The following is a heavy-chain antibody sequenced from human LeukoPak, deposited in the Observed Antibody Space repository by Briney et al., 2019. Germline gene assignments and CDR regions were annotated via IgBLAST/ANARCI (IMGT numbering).Heavy chain of an antibody. V-gene: IGHV3-7*03. J-gene: IGHJ6*02. CDR1: GFTFSNYG. CDR3: ARGGGLDV. CDR2: INHNGNVN. Sequence: PGGSLRLSCIASGFTFSNYGMNWARQAPGKGLEWVASINHNGNVNYYVDSVKGRFTISRDNAKNSLYLQMSNLRAEDTAVYFCARGGGLDVWGQGATVTVSS. D-gene: IGHD3-16*01.